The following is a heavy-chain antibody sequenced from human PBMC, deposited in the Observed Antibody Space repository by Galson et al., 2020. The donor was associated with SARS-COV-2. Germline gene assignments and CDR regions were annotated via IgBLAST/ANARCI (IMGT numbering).Heavy chain of an antibody. CDR1: SGSITSYY. Sequence: SETLSLTRTVSSGSITSYYWSWIRQPPGRGLEWIAFISYSGHTNYSPSLKSRVTISVDTYKNQFSLKLSSVTAADTAVYYCARHAAYCTGGSCESDLDAWGQGTLVTVSS. CDR3: ARHAAYCTGGSCESDLDA. J-gene: IGHJ5*02. V-gene: IGHV4-59*08. CDR2: ISYSGHT. D-gene: IGHD2-15*01.